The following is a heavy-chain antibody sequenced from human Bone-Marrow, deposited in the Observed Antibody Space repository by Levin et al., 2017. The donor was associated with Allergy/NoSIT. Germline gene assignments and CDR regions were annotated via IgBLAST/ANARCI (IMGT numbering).Heavy chain of an antibody. Sequence: GESLKISCEASGYIFTDYYIHWVRQAPGQGLEWMGWVNPKTGGTHYIQKFEGRVTMTRDASLSTAYMELSRLTSDDTAVYFCAILTHYCDSSGPHSFDVWGQGTMVTVTS. CDR1: GYIFTDYY. CDR2: VNPKTGGT. J-gene: IGHJ3*01. V-gene: IGHV1-2*02. D-gene: IGHD3-22*01. CDR3: AILTHYCDSSGPHSFDV.